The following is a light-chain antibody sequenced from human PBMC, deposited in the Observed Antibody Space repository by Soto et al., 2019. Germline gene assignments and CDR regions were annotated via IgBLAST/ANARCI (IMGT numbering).Light chain of an antibody. Sequence: EIVLTQSPATLSLSPGERATLSCRASQSVSSFLAWYQQKPGQAPRLLIYDASIMDTGIPARFSGSGSGTDFTLTIIRREPEDYAVYSCQQRSNWTPWTFGQGTKVEI. CDR2: DAS. CDR3: QQRSNWTPWT. CDR1: QSVSSF. V-gene: IGKV3-11*01. J-gene: IGKJ1*01.